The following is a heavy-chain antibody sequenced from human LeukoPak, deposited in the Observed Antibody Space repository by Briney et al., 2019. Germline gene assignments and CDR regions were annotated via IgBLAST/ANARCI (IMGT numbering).Heavy chain of an antibody. CDR2: ISSSSSYI. D-gene: IGHD5-24*01. CDR1: GFTFSSYS. CDR3: AREIEMAYGMDV. J-gene: IGHJ6*02. Sequence: GGSLRLPCAASGFTFSSYSMNWVRQAPGKGLEWVSSISSSSSYIYYADSVKGRFTISRDNAKNSLYLQMNSLRAEDTAVYYCAREIEMAYGMDVWGQGTTVTVSS. V-gene: IGHV3-21*01.